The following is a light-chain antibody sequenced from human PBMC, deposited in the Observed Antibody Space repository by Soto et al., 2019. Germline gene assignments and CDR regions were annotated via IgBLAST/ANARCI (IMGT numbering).Light chain of an antibody. CDR1: SGDIGAYNY. CDR2: DVN. CDR3: SSYAHPSRV. V-gene: IGLV2-11*01. J-gene: IGLJ3*02. Sequence: QSALTQPRSVSGSPGQSVTFSCTGTSGDIGAYNYVSWYQFHPGKAPNLIIYDVNKRPSGVPDRFSGSKSGNTASLTSSWLQADDEADYYCSSYAHPSRVFGGGTKVTVL.